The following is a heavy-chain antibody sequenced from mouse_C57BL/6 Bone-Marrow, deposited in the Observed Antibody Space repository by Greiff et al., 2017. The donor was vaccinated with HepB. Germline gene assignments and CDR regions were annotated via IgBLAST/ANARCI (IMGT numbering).Heavy chain of an antibody. CDR3: AIKERNRFDY. CDR2: IHPSDSDT. V-gene: IGHV1-74*01. Sequence: VKQRPGQGLEWIGRIHPSDSDTNYNQKFKGKATLTVDKSSSTAYMQLSSLTSEDSAVYYCAIKERNRFDYWGQGTTLTVSS. J-gene: IGHJ2*01.